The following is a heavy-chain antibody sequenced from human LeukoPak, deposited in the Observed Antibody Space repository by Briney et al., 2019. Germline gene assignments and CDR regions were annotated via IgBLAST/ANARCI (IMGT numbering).Heavy chain of an antibody. J-gene: IGHJ4*02. D-gene: IGHD6-13*01. CDR2: INQEGSQK. V-gene: IGHV3-7*01. CDR3: ARDFFVGAADY. Sequence: GGSLRPSCAASAFTLSGYWMNWVRQAPGRGTEWVTNINQEGSQKHYVDSVKGRFTISRDNAKNSLFLQMNSLRGEDTAVFYCARDFFVGAADYWGQGTLVTLPS. CDR1: AFTLSGYW.